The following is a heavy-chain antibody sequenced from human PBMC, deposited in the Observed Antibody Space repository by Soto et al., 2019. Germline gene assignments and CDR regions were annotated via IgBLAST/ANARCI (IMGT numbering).Heavy chain of an antibody. V-gene: IGHV1-18*01. CDR3: ARASLWFGELLLYFAFDI. CDR2: ISAYNGNT. D-gene: IGHD3-10*01. J-gene: IGHJ3*02. CDR1: GYTFTSYV. Sequence: GASVKVSCKASGYTFTSYVISWVRQAPGQGVEWMGWISAYNGNTNYAQKLQGRVTMTTDTSTSTAYMELRSLRSDDTAVYYCARASLWFGELLLYFAFDIWGQGTMVTVSS.